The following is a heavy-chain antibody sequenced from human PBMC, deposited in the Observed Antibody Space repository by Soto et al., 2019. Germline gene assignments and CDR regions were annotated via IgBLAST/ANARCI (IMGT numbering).Heavy chain of an antibody. Sequence: SETLSLTCTVSGASISSRSFYWGWIRQPPGRGLEWIGSMYYSGNKYYNPPLKSRVTMSVDTSKNQFSLKLSSVTAADTAVYYCARGDGSGSSNKVRSQLPQDWYYYYYMDVWGKGTTVTVSS. CDR3: ARGDGSGSSNKVRSQLPQDWYYYYYMDV. D-gene: IGHD3-10*01. CDR1: GASISSRSFY. V-gene: IGHV4-39*01. CDR2: MYYSGNK. J-gene: IGHJ6*03.